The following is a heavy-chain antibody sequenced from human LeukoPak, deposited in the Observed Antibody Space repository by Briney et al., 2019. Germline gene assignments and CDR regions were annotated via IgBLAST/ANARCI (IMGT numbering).Heavy chain of an antibody. V-gene: IGHV4-34*01. D-gene: IGHD1-7*01. Sequence: SETLSLTCAVYGVSLRGYYWSWIRQSPEKGLEWIGEISHEGDSIYNPSLKSRVTLSVDMSKNQFSLKLRSVTAADTAVYYCARGRNYVSDYYFDVWGKGTMVIVSS. CDR3: ARGRNYVSDYYFDV. J-gene: IGHJ6*03. CDR2: ISHEGDS. CDR1: GVSLRGYY.